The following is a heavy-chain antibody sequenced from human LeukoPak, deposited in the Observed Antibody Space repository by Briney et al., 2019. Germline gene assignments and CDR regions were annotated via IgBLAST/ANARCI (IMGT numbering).Heavy chain of an antibody. V-gene: IGHV4-38-2*01. Sequence: SETLSLTCAVSGYSISSGYYWGWIRQPPGKGLEWIGSIYHSGSTYYNPSVKSRVTISVDTSKNQFSLKLSSVTAADTAVYYCARLGYGYYFDYWGQGTLVTVSS. CDR3: ARLGYGYYFDY. J-gene: IGHJ4*02. D-gene: IGHD5-18*01. CDR2: IYHSGST. CDR1: GYSISSGYY.